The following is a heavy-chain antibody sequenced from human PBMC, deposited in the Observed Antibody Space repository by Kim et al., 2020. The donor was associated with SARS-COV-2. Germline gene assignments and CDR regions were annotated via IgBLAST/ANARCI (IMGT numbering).Heavy chain of an antibody. D-gene: IGHD4-17*01. CDR1: GFAFSRNS. V-gene: IGHV3-21*01. CDR2: ISDIGRDI. Sequence: GGSLRLSCAASGFAFSRNSMNWVRQAPGKGLEWVSSISDIGRDIYYADSVKGRFTVSRDNGKNSLYLQMNSLRTEDTAGYYCASSFGTYGTKVDPFDMW. J-gene: IGHJ3*02. CDR3: ASSFGTYGTKVDPFDM.